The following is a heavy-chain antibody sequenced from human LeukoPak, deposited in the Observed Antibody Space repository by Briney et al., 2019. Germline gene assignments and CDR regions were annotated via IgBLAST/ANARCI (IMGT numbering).Heavy chain of an antibody. CDR1: GYTFTSYG. Sequence: ASVKVSCKASGYTFTSYGISWVRQAPGQGLEWMGWISAYNGNTNYAQKLQGRVTMTRDTSTSTVYMDLSSLRSEDTAVYYCARDGGSYGDCPHWGQGTLVTVSS. CDR3: ARDGGSYGDCPH. J-gene: IGHJ1*01. V-gene: IGHV1-18*01. CDR2: ISAYNGNT. D-gene: IGHD4-17*01.